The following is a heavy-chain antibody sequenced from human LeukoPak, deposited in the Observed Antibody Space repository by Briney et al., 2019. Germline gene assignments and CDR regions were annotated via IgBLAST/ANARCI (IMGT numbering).Heavy chain of an antibody. CDR2: ISSSSSYI. CDR3: ARDMITFGGAQDY. D-gene: IGHD3-16*01. J-gene: IGHJ4*02. V-gene: IGHV3-21*05. Sequence: GGSLRLSCAASGFTFSNYSMNWVRQAPGKGLEWVSHISSSSSYIYYADSVKGRFTISRDNAKNSLYLQMNSLRAEDTAVYYCARDMITFGGAQDYWGQGTLVTVSS. CDR1: GFTFSNYS.